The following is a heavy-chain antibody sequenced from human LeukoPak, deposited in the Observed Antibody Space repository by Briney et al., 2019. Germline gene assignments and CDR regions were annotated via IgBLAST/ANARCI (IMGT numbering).Heavy chain of an antibody. V-gene: IGHV3-23*01. CDR2: ISGGGGST. CDR3: AKEGDTSVGNYFDY. Sequence: GGSLRLSCAASGFTFTSYSMNWVRQAPGKGLEWVSTISGGGGSTYYADSVKGRFTISRDNSKNTLYLQVNSLRAEDTAVYYCAKEGDTSVGNYFDYWGQGTLVTVSS. D-gene: IGHD3-22*01. J-gene: IGHJ4*02. CDR1: GFTFTSYS.